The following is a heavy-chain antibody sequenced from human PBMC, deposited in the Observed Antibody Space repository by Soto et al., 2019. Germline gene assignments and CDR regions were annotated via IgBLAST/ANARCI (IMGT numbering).Heavy chain of an antibody. J-gene: IGHJ6*02. V-gene: IGHV4-59*10. CDR1: GASITSHY. CDR3: ARSSGDDFFYYGMDV. Sequence: LSLTCSVSGASITSHYWNWIRQSAGEGLQWIGRVYARGATNYNPSLKSRVTISGDTSKNQFSLKLTSVTAADTAVYYCARSSGDDFFYYGMDVWGHGTTVTVSS. D-gene: IGHD4-17*01. CDR2: VYARGAT.